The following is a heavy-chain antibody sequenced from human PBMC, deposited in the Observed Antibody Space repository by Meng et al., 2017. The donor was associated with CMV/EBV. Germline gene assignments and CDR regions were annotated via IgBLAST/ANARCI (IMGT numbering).Heavy chain of an antibody. CDR3: ASDHSGYAYFDY. Sequence: GSLRLSCAVSGGSISSSNWWSWVRQPPGKGLEWIGEIYHSGSTNYNPSLKSRVTISVDKSKNQFSLKLSSVTAADTAVYYCASDHSGYAYFDYWGQGTLVTVSS. CDR2: IYHSGST. CDR1: GGSISSSNW. V-gene: IGHV4-4*02. J-gene: IGHJ4*02. D-gene: IGHD5-12*01.